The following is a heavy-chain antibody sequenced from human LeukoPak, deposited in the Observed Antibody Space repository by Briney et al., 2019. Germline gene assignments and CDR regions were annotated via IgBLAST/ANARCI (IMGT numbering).Heavy chain of an antibody. Sequence: ASVKVSVKASGYTFTSHYLHWVRQAPGQGLEWMGWIYGHDGGTNFAQKLQDRVTMTRDTSITTAYMELTSLTPDDTAVYYCVRDFDWGPDYWGQGTLVTVSS. CDR2: IYGHDGGT. D-gene: IGHD3-9*01. CDR1: GYTFTSHY. J-gene: IGHJ4*02. CDR3: VRDFDWGPDY. V-gene: IGHV1-2*02.